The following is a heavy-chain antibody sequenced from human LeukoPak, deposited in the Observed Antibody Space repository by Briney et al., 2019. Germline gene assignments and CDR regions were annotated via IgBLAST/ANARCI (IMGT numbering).Heavy chain of an antibody. D-gene: IGHD3-16*01. CDR1: GFTFDGYG. J-gene: IGHJ3*02. Sequence: AGGSLRLSCVASGFTFDGYGMSWVRQAPGKGLEWVSAINWNGGRTGYADSVKGRFTISRDNAKNSLYLQMNSLRAEDTALYYFAILGGADAFDIWGQGTMVTVSA. CDR2: INWNGGRT. CDR3: AILGGADAFDI. V-gene: IGHV3-20*04.